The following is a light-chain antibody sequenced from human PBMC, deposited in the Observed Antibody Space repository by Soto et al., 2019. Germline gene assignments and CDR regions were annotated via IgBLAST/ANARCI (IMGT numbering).Light chain of an antibody. CDR2: GAS. CDR3: QQYGSSQFT. J-gene: IGKJ3*01. Sequence: EIVLTQSPGTLSLSPGERATLFCRASQSIAGSYLAWFQQKPGQAPRLLIYGASSRATGTPDRFSGSGSGTDFTLTITRLEPEEFAVYYCQQYGSSQFTFGPGTKVDLK. CDR1: QSIAGSY. V-gene: IGKV3-20*01.